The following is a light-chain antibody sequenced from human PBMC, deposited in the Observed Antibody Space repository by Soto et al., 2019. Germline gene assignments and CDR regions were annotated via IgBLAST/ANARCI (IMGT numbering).Light chain of an antibody. J-gene: IGKJ1*01. V-gene: IGKV3-11*01. CDR2: GAS. CDR1: QSVSSN. Sequence: IVLTHSPATLSLSPRERATLSGRASQSVSSNLAWYQQKRGPAPRLLIYGASTRATGIPARFSGSGSGTDFTLTISSLEPEDFAVYYCGQLVSAPPRRFGQGTKVDIK. CDR3: GQLVSAPPRR.